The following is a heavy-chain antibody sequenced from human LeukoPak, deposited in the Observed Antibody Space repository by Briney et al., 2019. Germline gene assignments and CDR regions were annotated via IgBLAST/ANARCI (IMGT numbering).Heavy chain of an antibody. CDR3: AREYRHQPD. J-gene: IGHJ4*02. D-gene: IGHD2-2*01. CDR1: GGTFSSYA. Sequence: ASVKVSCKASGGTFSSYAISWVRQATGQGLEWMGWMNANSGNTGYAQKFQGRFAMTWNTSIGTAYMELSSLRSEDTAVYYCAREYRHQPDWGQGTLVTVSS. V-gene: IGHV1-8*02. CDR2: MNANSGNT.